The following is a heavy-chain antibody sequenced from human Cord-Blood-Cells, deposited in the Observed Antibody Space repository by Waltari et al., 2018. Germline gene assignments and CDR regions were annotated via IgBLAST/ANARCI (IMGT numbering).Heavy chain of an antibody. V-gene: IGHV3-74*01. D-gene: IGHD4-17*01. CDR1: GFTFSSYW. Sequence: EVQLVESGGGLVQPGGYLRLSCAASGFTFSSYWMHWVRQAPGKGLVWVSRINSDGSSTSYADSVKGRFTISRDNAKNTLYLQMNSLRAEDTAVYYCARSIRLPTVTTYYYYYGMDVWGQGTTVTVSS. CDR2: INSDGSST. J-gene: IGHJ6*02. CDR3: ARSIRLPTVTTYYYYYGMDV.